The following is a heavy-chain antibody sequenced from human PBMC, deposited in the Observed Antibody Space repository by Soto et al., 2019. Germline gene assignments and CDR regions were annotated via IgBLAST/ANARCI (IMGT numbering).Heavy chain of an antibody. J-gene: IGHJ4*02. D-gene: IGHD4-17*01. CDR3: ARGPSRGDYDY. V-gene: IGHV1-18*01. Sequence: ASVKVSCKASGYSFTRSYINWVRRAPGQGLEWMGWLSANNGDTHYEEKLQGRVTMTRDTSTSTVYMELSSLRYDDTAVYYCARGPSRGDYDYWGQGTLVTVA. CDR2: LSANNGDT. CDR1: GYSFTRSY.